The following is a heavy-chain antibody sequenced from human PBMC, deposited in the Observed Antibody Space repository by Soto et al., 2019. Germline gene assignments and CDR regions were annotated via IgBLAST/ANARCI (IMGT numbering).Heavy chain of an antibody. V-gene: IGHV4-39*01. Sequence: SETLSLTCNVSGGSIGRSSYYWAWNRQSPGKGLEWIGSIYYTGSTTYYNPSLKSRVTISVDRAKNQFSLKLASVTAADTAMYYCVRHSGYSSSWGEFDPWGQGTLVTVPS. D-gene: IGHD5-18*01. CDR3: VRHSGYSSSWGEFDP. J-gene: IGHJ5*02. CDR2: IYYTGSTT. CDR1: GGSIGRSSYY.